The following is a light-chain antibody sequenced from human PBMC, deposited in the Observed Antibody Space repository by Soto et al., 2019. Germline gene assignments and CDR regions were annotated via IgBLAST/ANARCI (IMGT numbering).Light chain of an antibody. CDR1: QSVISTY. CDR3: QQRSNWPLT. CDR2: GAS. Sequence: EIVLTQSPGTLSLSPGERATLSCSASQSVISTYLAWYQQKPGQAPRLLIYGASSRATGIPDRFSGSGSGTDFTLTINSLQSEDFAVYYCQQRSNWPLTFGGGTKVDI. J-gene: IGKJ4*01. V-gene: IGKV3D-20*02.